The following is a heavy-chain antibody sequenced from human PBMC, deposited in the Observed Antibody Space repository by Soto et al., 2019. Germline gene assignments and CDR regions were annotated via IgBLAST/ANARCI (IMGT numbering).Heavy chain of an antibody. CDR3: ARGRGLTPDRYSSGWYEFDY. CDR2: ISGSGGST. CDR1: GFTFSSYA. J-gene: IGHJ4*02. D-gene: IGHD6-19*01. V-gene: IGHV3-23*01. Sequence: GGSLRLSCAASGFTFSSYAMSWVRQAPGKGLEWVSAISGSGGSTYYADSVKGRFTISRDNSKNTLYLQMNSLRAEDTAVYYCARGRGLTPDRYSSGWYEFDYWGQGTLVTVSS.